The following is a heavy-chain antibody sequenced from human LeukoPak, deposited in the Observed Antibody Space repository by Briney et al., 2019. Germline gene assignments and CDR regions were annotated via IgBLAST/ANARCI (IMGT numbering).Heavy chain of an antibody. V-gene: IGHV3-30-3*01. CDR2: ISYDGSNE. CDR3: ARPGSEWQWLPPDY. CDR1: GFTFSNYA. D-gene: IGHD6-19*01. J-gene: IGHJ4*02. Sequence: GRSLGLSCAASGFTFSNYAMHWVRQAPGKGLEWVAIISYDGSNEHYADSVKGRFTISRDNSKNTLYLQMISLRADDTAIHFCARPGSEWQWLPPDYWGQGTLVTVSS.